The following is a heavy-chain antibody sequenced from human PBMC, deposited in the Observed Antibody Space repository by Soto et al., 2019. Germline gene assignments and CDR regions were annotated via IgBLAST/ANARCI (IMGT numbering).Heavy chain of an antibody. CDR1: GYDFTNYW. Sequence: GESLKISCKASGYDFTNYWIAWVRQTPGRGLEWMGMIYPGDSDIRYNPSFRGRVTISADKSITSAFVQGGRLKASDSAIYYCARFRAPRRQLISMSFHLWGLGTLVTVSS. D-gene: IGHD6-13*01. CDR2: IYPGDSDI. CDR3: ARFRAPRRQLISMSFHL. J-gene: IGHJ4*03. V-gene: IGHV5-51*01.